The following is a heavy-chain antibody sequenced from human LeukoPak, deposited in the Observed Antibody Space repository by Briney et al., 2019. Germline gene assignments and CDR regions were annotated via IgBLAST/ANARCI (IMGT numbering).Heavy chain of an antibody. D-gene: IGHD3-22*01. CDR2: IYSGGGT. J-gene: IGHJ4*02. CDR3: ARGAYYFGSSGYTPMDY. V-gene: IGHV3-66*01. Sequence: GGSLRLSCAASGFTVSTNYMTWVRQAPGKGLDWVSIIYSGGGTYYADSVKGRFTISRDNSKNTLDLQMNSLRAEDTAVYYCARGAYYFGSSGYTPMDYWGQGTLVTVSS. CDR1: GFTVSTNY.